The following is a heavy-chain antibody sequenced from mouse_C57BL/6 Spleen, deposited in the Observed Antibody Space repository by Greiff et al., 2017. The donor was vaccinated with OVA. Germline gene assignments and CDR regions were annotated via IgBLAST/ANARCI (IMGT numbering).Heavy chain of an antibody. V-gene: IGHV5-16*01. CDR1: GFTFSDYY. CDR3: ARMVYQRAMDY. CDR2: INYDGSST. Sequence: EVKVVESEGGLVQPGSSMKLSCTASGFTFSDYYMAWVRQVPEKGLEWVANINYDGSSTYYLDSLKSRFIISRDNAKNILYLQMSSLKSEDTATYYCARMVYQRAMDYWGQGTSVTVSS. J-gene: IGHJ4*01. D-gene: IGHD2-3*01.